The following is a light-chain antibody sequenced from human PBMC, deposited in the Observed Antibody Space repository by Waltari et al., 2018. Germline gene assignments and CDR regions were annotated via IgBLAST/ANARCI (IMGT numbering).Light chain of an antibody. J-gene: IGKJ2*01. CDR1: QSISSY. Sequence: DIQMTQSPSSLSASVGDRFTITCRASQSISSYLNWYQQKPGKAPKFLIYASSTLQSGVPSRFSGSGSGTDFTLTISSLQPEDFATYYCQQSYRTPYTFGQGTKLEIK. CDR3: QQSYRTPYT. CDR2: ASS. V-gene: IGKV1-39*01.